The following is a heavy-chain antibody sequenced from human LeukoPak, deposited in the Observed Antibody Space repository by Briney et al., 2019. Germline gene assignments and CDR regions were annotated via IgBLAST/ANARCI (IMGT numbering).Heavy chain of an antibody. Sequence: ASVKVSCKASGYTFTSYDINWVRQATGQGLEWMGWMNPNSGNTGYAQKFQGRVTMTRNTSISTAYMELSSLRSEDTAVCYCARIYCSGGSCYQMYNWFDPWGQGTLVTVSS. CDR1: GYTFTSYD. D-gene: IGHD2-15*01. V-gene: IGHV1-8*01. CDR3: ARIYCSGGSCYQMYNWFDP. CDR2: MNPNSGNT. J-gene: IGHJ5*02.